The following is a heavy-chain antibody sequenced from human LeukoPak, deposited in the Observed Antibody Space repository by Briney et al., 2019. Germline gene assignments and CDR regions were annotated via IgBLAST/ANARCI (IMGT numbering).Heavy chain of an antibody. CDR1: GGSFSGYY. Sequence: PSETLSLTCAVYGGSFSGYYWSWIRQPPGKGLEWIGEINHSGSTNYNPSLKSRVTLSVDTSKNQFSLKLSSVTAADTAVYYCARAKVYNWFDPWGQGTLVTVSS. V-gene: IGHV4-34*01. D-gene: IGHD2-8*01. J-gene: IGHJ5*02. CDR3: ARAKVYNWFDP. CDR2: INHSGST.